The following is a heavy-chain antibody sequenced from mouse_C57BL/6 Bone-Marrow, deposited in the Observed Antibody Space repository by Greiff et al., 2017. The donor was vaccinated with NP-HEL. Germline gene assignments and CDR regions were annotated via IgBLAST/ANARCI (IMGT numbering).Heavy chain of an antibody. J-gene: IGHJ1*03. CDR3: ARYDYGSSYVPYWYFDV. CDR1: GFTFTDYY. V-gene: IGHV7-3*01. D-gene: IGHD1-1*01. Sequence: EVQGVESGGGLVQPGGSLSLSCAASGFTFTDYYMSWVRQPPGKALEWLGFIRNKANGYTTEYSASVKGRFTISRDNSQSILYLQMNALRAEDSATYYCARYDYGSSYVPYWYFDVRGTGTTVTVSS. CDR2: IRNKANGYTT.